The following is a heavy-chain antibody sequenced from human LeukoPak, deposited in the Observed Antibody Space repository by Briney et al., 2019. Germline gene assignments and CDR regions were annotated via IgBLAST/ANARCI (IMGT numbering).Heavy chain of an antibody. Sequence: PSETLSLTCAVSGGSVRSYWWGWVRQPAGKGLEWLGRIYSTGSTSFNPSLKSRLTLSIDTSTNQFSLKLTSVTAADTAVYFCARQGYTVSYYFLDYWSQGTLVTVSS. CDR1: GGSVRSYW. D-gene: IGHD1-26*01. CDR2: IYSTGST. V-gene: IGHV4-4*07. CDR3: ARQGYTVSYYFLDY. J-gene: IGHJ4*02.